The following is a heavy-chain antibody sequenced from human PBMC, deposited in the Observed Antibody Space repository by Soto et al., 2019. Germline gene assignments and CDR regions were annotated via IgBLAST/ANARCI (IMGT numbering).Heavy chain of an antibody. D-gene: IGHD6-13*01. CDR3: VFGSWNQCYLYH. V-gene: IGHV3-33*08. CDR2: FWYDASGQ. Sequence: GGSLRLSCTTSGFTFTSYNMHWVRQAPGKGLEWVATFWYDASGQKYADSVKGRFTISRDPSRGTLYLLMNSLTADDTALYYCVFGSWNQCYLYHWGQEIVVTVSS. J-gene: IGHJ4*02. CDR1: GFTFTSYN.